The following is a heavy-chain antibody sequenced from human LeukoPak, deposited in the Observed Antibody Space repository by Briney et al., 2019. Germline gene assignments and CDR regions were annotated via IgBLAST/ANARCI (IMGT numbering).Heavy chain of an antibody. D-gene: IGHD2-8*02. Sequence: GGSLRLSCAASGFTFRNYDMSWVRQAPGKGLEWVSSIFPSGGEIHYADSVRGRFTISRDNSKSTLSLQMNSLRAEDTAIYYCATYRQVLLPFESWGQGTLVTVSS. CDR2: IFPSGGEI. CDR1: GFTFRNYD. V-gene: IGHV3-23*01. CDR3: ATYRQVLLPFES. J-gene: IGHJ4*02.